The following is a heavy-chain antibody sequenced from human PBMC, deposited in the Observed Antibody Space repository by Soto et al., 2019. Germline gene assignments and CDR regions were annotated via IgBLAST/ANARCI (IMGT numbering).Heavy chain of an antibody. CDR1: GGTFSSYA. Sequence: SVKVSCKASGGTFSSYAISWVRQAPGQGLEWMGGIIPIFGTANYAQKFQGRVTTTADESTSTAYMELSSLRSEDTAVYYCARDCSSTSCYPNYYYYGMDVWGQGTTVTVSS. D-gene: IGHD2-2*01. CDR3: ARDCSSTSCYPNYYYYGMDV. V-gene: IGHV1-69*13. J-gene: IGHJ6*02. CDR2: IIPIFGTA.